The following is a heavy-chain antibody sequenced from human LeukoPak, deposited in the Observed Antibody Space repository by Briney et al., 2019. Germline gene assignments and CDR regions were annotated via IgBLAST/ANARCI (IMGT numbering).Heavy chain of an antibody. CDR3: ARGSLPSDYYDSSGYPDY. Sequence: ASVKVSCKASGYTFASYDINRVRQATGQGLEWMGWMNPNSGNTGYAQKFQGRVTMTRNTSISPVYMELSSLRSEDTAVYYCARGSLPSDYYDSSGYPDYWGQGTLVTVSS. CDR1: GYTFASYD. CDR2: MNPNSGNT. D-gene: IGHD3-22*01. J-gene: IGHJ4*02. V-gene: IGHV1-8*01.